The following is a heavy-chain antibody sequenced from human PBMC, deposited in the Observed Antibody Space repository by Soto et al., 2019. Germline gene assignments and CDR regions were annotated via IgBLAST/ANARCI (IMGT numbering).Heavy chain of an antibody. CDR2: VTSSGGTSSGYTK. CDR1: GFALSDYY. D-gene: IGHD5-12*01. Sequence: GGSLRLSCAASGFALSDYYMTWIRQAPGKGLEWISYVTSSGGTSSGYTKYYADSVKGRFTISRDNAKNSLFLQMNSLRADDTAVYYCAREVSGGYPIDYWGQGTLVTVSS. CDR3: AREVSGGYPIDY. V-gene: IGHV3-11*01. J-gene: IGHJ4*02.